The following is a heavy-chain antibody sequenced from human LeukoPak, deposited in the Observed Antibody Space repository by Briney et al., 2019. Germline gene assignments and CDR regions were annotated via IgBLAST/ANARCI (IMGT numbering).Heavy chain of an antibody. CDR2: ISAYNGNT. CDR1: GYTFTSYG. Sequence: ASVKVSCKASGYTFTSYGISWVRQAPGQGLEWMGWISAYNGNTNYAQKLQGRVTMTTDTSTRTAYMELRSLRSDDTAVYYCARDPRAFRDGYKNSNYYLDYWGQGTLVTVSS. J-gene: IGHJ4*02. V-gene: IGHV1-18*01. D-gene: IGHD5-24*01. CDR3: ARDPRAFRDGYKNSNYYLDY.